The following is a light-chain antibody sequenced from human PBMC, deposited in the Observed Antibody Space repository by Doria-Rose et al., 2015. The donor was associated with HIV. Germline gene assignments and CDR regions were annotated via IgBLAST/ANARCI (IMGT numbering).Light chain of an antibody. CDR3: QQYYDTPS. Sequence: VLTQSPDSLGLPLARRATFTCKSNRGLHSTPKTYLAWYQQKPGQPPKLLIYWASTRQSGVPARFSGSGSGTDFTLTISSLKAEDVAVYYCQQYYDTPSFGPGTTVDIK. CDR2: WAS. CDR1: RGLHSTPKTY. J-gene: IGKJ3*01. V-gene: IGKV4-1*01.